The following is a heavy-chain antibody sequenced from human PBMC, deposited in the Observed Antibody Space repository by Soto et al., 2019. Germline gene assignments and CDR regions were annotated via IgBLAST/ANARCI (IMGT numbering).Heavy chain of an antibody. V-gene: IGHV3-23*01. J-gene: IGHJ2*01. D-gene: IGHD1-26*01. Sequence: GGSLRLSCAASGFTFSSYAMGWVRQAPGKGLEWVSAVSGSGGITYYAESVKGRFTVSRDNSKNTLYLQMNGLRAEDTAVYYCARNPRYSGSYRYFDPWGRGTLVTVSS. CDR2: VSGSGGIT. CDR3: ARNPRYSGSYRYFDP. CDR1: GFTFSSYA.